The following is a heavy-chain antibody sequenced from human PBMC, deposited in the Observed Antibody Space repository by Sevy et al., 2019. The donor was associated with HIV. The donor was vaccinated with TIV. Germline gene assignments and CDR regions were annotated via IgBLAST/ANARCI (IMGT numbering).Heavy chain of an antibody. CDR3: ARQWSFFLGVIANTDPWYFDL. D-gene: IGHD2-21*01. CDR2: VYYSGST. Sequence: SETLSLTCTVSGGSVSSSNYFWGWIRQPPGKGLEWIGSVYYSGSTYFNPSLKSRVTMSVDTSNNHFSLRLSSVTAADSAVYYCARQWSFFLGVIANTDPWYFDLWGRGTLVTVSS. V-gene: IGHV4-39*01. CDR1: GGSVSSSNYF. J-gene: IGHJ2*01.